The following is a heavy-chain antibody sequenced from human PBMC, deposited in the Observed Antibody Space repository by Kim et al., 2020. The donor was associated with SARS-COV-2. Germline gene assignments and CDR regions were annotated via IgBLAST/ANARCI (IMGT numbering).Heavy chain of an antibody. CDR1: GDTFTRYH. V-gene: IGHV1-2*02. J-gene: IGHJ2*01. Sequence: ASVKVSCKASGDTFTRYHMNWVRQAPGQGLEWMGWINCNRGDTKYTQKFQGRVTMTRDTSIATAYMELSRLRSEDTAVYYCAREYDNSLGDHFIHCGRGTPVTVSS. CDR3: AREYDNSLGDHFIH. CDR2: INCNRGDT. D-gene: IGHD3-22*01.